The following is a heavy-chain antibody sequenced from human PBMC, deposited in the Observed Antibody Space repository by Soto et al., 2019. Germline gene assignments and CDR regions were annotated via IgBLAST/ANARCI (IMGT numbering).Heavy chain of an antibody. V-gene: IGHV1-69*02. Sequence: QVQLVQSGAEVKKPGSSVKVSCKASGGTFSSYTISWVRQAPGQGLEWMGRIIPILGIANYAQKFQGRVTITADKSTSTAYMELSSLRSEDTAVYYCASPAGWWLRTYYYYGMDVWGQGTTVTVSS. D-gene: IGHD5-12*01. CDR3: ASPAGWWLRTYYYYGMDV. CDR1: GGTFSSYT. J-gene: IGHJ6*02. CDR2: IIPILGIA.